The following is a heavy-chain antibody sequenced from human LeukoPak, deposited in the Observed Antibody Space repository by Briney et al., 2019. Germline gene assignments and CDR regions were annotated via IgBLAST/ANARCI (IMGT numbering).Heavy chain of an antibody. Sequence: GRSLRLSCAASGFTFSSYAMHWVRQAPGKGLEWVAYIRYDGSYKHYADSVKGRFTISRDNSKNTLYLQMNSLRGEDTAVYYCARGPKLSGATSFDYWGQGTLVTVSS. CDR3: ARGPKLSGATSFDY. J-gene: IGHJ4*02. CDR2: IRYDGSYK. CDR1: GFTFSSYA. V-gene: IGHV3-30*04. D-gene: IGHD1-26*01.